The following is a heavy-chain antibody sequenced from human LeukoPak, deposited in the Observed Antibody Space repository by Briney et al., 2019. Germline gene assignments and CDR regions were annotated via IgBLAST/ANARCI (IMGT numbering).Heavy chain of an antibody. J-gene: IGHJ6*03. V-gene: IGHV4-34*01. Sequence: SETLSLTCAVYGGSFSGYYWNWIRQPPGKGLEWIGEISHAGSTNYNPSLKSRVTISLDTSKNQFSLNLKSVTAADTAVYFCGSVPTPPYYYFYMDVWGKGTPVTVSS. CDR1: GGSFSGYY. CDR3: GSVPTPPYYYFYMDV. D-gene: IGHD2-15*01. CDR2: ISHAGST.